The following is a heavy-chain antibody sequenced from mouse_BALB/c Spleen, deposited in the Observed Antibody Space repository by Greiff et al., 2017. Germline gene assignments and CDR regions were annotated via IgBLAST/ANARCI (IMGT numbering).Heavy chain of an antibody. CDR3: ARLITTYYYAMDY. CDR1: GYAFSSSW. D-gene: IGHD2-4*01. J-gene: IGHJ4*01. V-gene: IGHV1-82*01. Sequence: QVQLKQSGPELVKPGASVKISCKASGYAFSSSWMNWVKQRPGQGLEWIGRIYPGDGDTNYNGKFKGKATLTADKSSSTAYMQLSSLTSVDSAVYFCARLITTYYYAMDYWGQGTSVTVSS. CDR2: IYPGDGDT.